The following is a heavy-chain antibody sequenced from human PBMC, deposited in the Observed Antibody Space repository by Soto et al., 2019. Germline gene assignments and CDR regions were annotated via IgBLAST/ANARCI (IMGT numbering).Heavy chain of an antibody. Sequence: QIQLVQSGAEVKKPGASVKVSCKASGYTFTSYGISWVRQAPGQGLEWMGWISAYNGNTNYAQKLQGRVTMTTDTSTRTAYMELRSLRSNDTAVYYCAAADYSSGWYQAGHYWGQGTLVTVSS. CDR3: AAADYSSGWYQAGHY. CDR2: ISAYNGNT. V-gene: IGHV1-18*01. CDR1: GYTFTSYG. D-gene: IGHD6-19*01. J-gene: IGHJ4*02.